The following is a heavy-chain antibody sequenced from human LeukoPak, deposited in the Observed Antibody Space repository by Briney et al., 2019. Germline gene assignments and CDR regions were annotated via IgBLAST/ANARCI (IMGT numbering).Heavy chain of an antibody. Sequence: PSQTPSLTCTVSGGSISSGGYYWSWIRQPPGKGLEWIGYINHSGSTYYNPSLKSRVTISVDRSENQFSLKLSSVTAADTAVYDCARDHDYGGNQRAAFDIWGQGTMVTVSS. CDR1: GGSISSGGYY. CDR2: INHSGST. D-gene: IGHD4-23*01. J-gene: IGHJ3*02. V-gene: IGHV4-30-2*01. CDR3: ARDHDYGGNQRAAFDI.